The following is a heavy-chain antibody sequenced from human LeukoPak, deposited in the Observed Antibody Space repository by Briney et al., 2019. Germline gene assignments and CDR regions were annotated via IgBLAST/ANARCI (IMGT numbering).Heavy chain of an antibody. D-gene: IGHD3-16*01. CDR1: GFSLTNYA. CDR3: ARCMVPWGALDY. V-gene: IGHV3-48*01. Sequence: PGGSLRLSSSASGFSLTNYAMNWVRQAPGKGLEWLSYINSRSEIIYYADSVKGRFTISRDNAKNSLSLEMSSLRAEDTAVYYCARCMVPWGALDYWGQGDLVIVSS. CDR2: INSRSEII. J-gene: IGHJ4*02.